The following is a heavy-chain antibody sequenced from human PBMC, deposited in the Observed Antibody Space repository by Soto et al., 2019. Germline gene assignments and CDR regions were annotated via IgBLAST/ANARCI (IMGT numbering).Heavy chain of an antibody. CDR2: MYHRGSS. D-gene: IGHD3-22*01. CDR1: GGSISISNW. V-gene: IGHV4-4*02. J-gene: IGHJ2*01. Sequence: QVQLQESGPGLVKPSGTLSLTCAVSGGSISISNWWSWVRQSPGNGLEWIGEMYHRGSSNYNPSLKSRITISVDKSKNQFSRKLSSVTAADTAVYYCASRGSGSSWYFALWGRGTLITVSS. CDR3: ASRGSGSSWYFAL.